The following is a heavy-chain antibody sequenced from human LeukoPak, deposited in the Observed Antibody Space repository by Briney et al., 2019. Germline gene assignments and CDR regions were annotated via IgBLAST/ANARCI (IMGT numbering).Heavy chain of an antibody. CDR3: ARVWSPPYTSSWPDYFDY. J-gene: IGHJ4*02. V-gene: IGHV3-21*01. D-gene: IGHD6-13*01. Sequence: PGGSLRLSCVASGFSFNSYSMNWVRQAPGMGLEWVSSISSSSKYIYYADSVKGRFIISRDNAKNSLYLQMNDLRAEDTAVYFCARVWSPPYTSSWPDYFDYWGQGALVTVSS. CDR1: GFSFNSYS. CDR2: ISSSSKYI.